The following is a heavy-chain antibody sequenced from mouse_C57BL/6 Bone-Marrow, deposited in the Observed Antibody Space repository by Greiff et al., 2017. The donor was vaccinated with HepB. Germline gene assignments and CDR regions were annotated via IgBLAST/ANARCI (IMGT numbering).Heavy chain of an antibody. CDR2: TFYSGIT. CDR1: GFSINSDCY. Sequence: EVQLQQSGPSLVRPSQTLSLTCTVTGFSINSDCYWIWIRQFPGNKLEYIGYTFYSGITYYNPSLESRTYITRDTSKNQFSLKLSSVTTEDTATYYCARGKEDYYAMDYWGQGTSVTVSS. D-gene: IGHD1-3*01. CDR3: ARGKEDYYAMDY. J-gene: IGHJ4*01. V-gene: IGHV3-3*01.